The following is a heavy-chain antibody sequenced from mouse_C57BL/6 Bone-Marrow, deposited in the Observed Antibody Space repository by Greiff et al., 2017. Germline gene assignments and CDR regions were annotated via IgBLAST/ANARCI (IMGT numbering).Heavy chain of an antibody. CDR1: GYTFTSYW. V-gene: IGHV1-53*01. CDR2: INPSNGGT. J-gene: IGHJ2*01. D-gene: IGHD2-1*01. Sequence: QVQLQQPGTELVKPGASGYTFTSYWMHWVKQRPGQGLEWIGNINPSNGGTNYNEKFKSKATLTVDKSSRTAYMQLSSLTSEDSAVYYCARTIYYGNLYYFDYWGQGTTLTVAS. CDR3: ARTIYYGNLYYFDY.